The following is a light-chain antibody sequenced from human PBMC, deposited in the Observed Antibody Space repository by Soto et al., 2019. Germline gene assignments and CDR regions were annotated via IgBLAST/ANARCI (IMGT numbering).Light chain of an antibody. V-gene: IGLV2-11*01. CDR2: DVT. J-gene: IGLJ1*01. CDR1: SSDVGGYNY. Sequence: LPQPRSVSGSPGQSVTISCTGTSSDVGGYNYVSWYQQHPGKAPKLMIYDVTTRPSGVPDRFSGSKSGNTASLTISGLQAEDEADYYCSSHAGSSVVFGTGTKVTVL. CDR3: SSHAGSSVV.